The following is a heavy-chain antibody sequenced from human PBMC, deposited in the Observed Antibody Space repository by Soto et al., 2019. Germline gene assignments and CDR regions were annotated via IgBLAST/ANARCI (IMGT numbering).Heavy chain of an antibody. Sequence: SETLSLTCTVSGASVSRGNYYWNWIRQSPGKGLEWIGFIYSSGSTNYSPSLKSRVTMSLDTSKNQFSLWLTSVTAADTAMYYCARTWHXNWEIXGXFXSWGQGTLVTVSS. CDR3: ARTWHXNWEIXGXFXS. D-gene: IGHD7-27*01. CDR2: IYSSGST. V-gene: IGHV4-61*01. J-gene: IGHJ4*02. CDR1: GASVSRGNYY.